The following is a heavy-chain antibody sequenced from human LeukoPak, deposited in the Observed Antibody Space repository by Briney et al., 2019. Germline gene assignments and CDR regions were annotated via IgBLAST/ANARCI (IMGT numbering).Heavy chain of an antibody. CDR3: ARGYCTNGVCYMCDY. D-gene: IGHD2-8*01. J-gene: IGHJ4*02. Sequence: ASVKVSCKASGYTFTSYGIRWVRQAPGQGLEWMGWISAYNGNTNYAQKLQGRVTMTTDTSTSTAYMELRSLRSDDTAVYYCARGYCTNGVCYMCDYWGQGTLVTVSS. V-gene: IGHV1-18*01. CDR1: GYTFTSYG. CDR2: ISAYNGNT.